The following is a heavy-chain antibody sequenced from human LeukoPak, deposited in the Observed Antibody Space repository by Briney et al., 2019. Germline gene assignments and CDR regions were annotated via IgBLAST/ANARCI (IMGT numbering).Heavy chain of an antibody. D-gene: IGHD3-3*01. CDR2: IYHSGST. CDR3: ATSSIFGVVNRAFDI. J-gene: IGHJ3*02. Sequence: SETLSLTCTVSGYSISSGYYWGWIRQPPGKGLEWIGSIYHSGSTYYNPSLKSRVTISVDTSKNQFSLKLSSVTAADTAVYYCATSSIFGVVNRAFDIWGQGTMVTVSS. CDR1: GYSISSGYY. V-gene: IGHV4-38-2*02.